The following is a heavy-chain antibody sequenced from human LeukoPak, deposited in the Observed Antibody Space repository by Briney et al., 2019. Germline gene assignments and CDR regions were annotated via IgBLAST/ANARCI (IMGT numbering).Heavy chain of an antibody. CDR3: ARDEGEYYDILTGLL. Sequence: SVKVSCKASGGTFSSYAISWVRQAPGQGLEWMGRIIPIFGTANYAQKFQGRVTITTDESTSTAYMELSSLRSEDTAMYYCARDEGEYYDILTGLLWGQGTLVTVSS. CDR1: GGTFSSYA. D-gene: IGHD3-9*01. J-gene: IGHJ4*02. V-gene: IGHV1-69*05. CDR2: IIPIFGTA.